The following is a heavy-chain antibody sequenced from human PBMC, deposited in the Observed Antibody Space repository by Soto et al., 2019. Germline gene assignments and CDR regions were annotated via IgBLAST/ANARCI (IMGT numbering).Heavy chain of an antibody. Sequence: GSLRLSCAASGFTFSSYAMSWVRQAPGKGLEWVSAISGSGGSTYYADSVKGRFTISRDNSKNTLYLQMNSLRAEDTAVYYCAKEVTDHSDFCSGSQSLYYYYGMDVWGQGTTVTVSS. CDR3: AKEVTDHSDFCSGSQSLYYYYGMDV. V-gene: IGHV3-23*01. D-gene: IGHD3-3*01. CDR2: ISGSGGST. J-gene: IGHJ6*02. CDR1: GFTFSSYA.